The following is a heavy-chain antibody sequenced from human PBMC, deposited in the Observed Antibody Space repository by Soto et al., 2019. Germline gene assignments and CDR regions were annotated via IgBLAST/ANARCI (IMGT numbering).Heavy chain of an antibody. J-gene: IGHJ5*02. CDR3: ARTYGDPMNWFDP. CDR2: INHSGST. Sequence: SETPSLTCAVYGGSFSGYYWSWIRQPPGKGLEWIGEINHSGSTNYNPSLKSRVTISVDTSKNQFSLKLSSVTAADTAVYYCARTYGDPMNWFDPWGQGTLVTVSS. CDR1: GGSFSGYY. D-gene: IGHD4-17*01. V-gene: IGHV4-34*01.